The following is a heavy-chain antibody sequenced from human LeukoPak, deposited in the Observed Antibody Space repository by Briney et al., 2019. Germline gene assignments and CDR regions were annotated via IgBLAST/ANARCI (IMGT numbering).Heavy chain of an antibody. V-gene: IGHV3-74*01. CDR3: ARPAVVVAAYNWFDP. CDR1: GFTFSSYW. Sequence: GGSLRLSCAASGFTFSSYWMHWVRQAPGKGLVWDSRINSDGSSTSYADSVKGRFTISRDNAKNTLYLQMNSLRAEDTAVYYCARPAVVVAAYNWFDPWGQGTLVTVSS. D-gene: IGHD2-15*01. CDR2: INSDGSST. J-gene: IGHJ5*02.